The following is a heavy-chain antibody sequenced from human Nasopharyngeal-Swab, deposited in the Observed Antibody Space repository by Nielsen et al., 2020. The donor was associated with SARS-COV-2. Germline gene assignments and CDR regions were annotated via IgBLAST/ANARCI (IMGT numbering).Heavy chain of an antibody. D-gene: IGHD3-3*01. CDR3: ARDMAAPHYDFWSGLPKGGMDV. CDR2: ISYDGSNK. V-gene: IGHV3-30-3*01. J-gene: IGHJ6*02. Sequence: WIRQPPGKGLEWVAVISYDGSNKYYADSVKGRFTISRDNSKNTLYLQMNSLRAEDTAVYYCARDMAAPHYDFWSGLPKGGMDVWGQGTTVTVSS.